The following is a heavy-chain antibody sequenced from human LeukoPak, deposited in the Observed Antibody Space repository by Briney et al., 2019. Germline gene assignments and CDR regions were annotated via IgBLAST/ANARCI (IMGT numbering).Heavy chain of an antibody. CDR1: GFTFGSYA. D-gene: IGHD2-2*01. J-gene: IGHJ4*02. Sequence: SGGFPRLSCAATGFTFGSYAMSWVRQAPGKGLEWVSAISGSGGSTYYADSVKGRFTISRDNSKNTLYLQMNSLRAEDTALYYCAKDCTSTNCYVDYWGQGTLVTVSS. CDR3: AKDCTSTNCYVDY. CDR2: ISGSGGST. V-gene: IGHV3-23*01.